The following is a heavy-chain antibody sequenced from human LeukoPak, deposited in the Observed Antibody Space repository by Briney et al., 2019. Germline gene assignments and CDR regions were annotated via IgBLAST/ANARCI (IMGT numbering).Heavy chain of an antibody. Sequence: GGSLRLSCAASGFTFSSYWMNWARQAPGKGLEWVASINHNGNVDYYVDSVKGRFTISRDNAKNSLYLQMSNLRAEDTAVYFCARGGGLDVWGQGATVTVSS. CDR3: ARGGGLDV. CDR2: INHNGNVD. CDR1: GFTFSSYW. D-gene: IGHD3-16*01. V-gene: IGHV3-7*03. J-gene: IGHJ6*02.